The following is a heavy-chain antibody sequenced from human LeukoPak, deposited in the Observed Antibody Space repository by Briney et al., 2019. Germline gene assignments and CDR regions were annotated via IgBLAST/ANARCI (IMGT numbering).Heavy chain of an antibody. J-gene: IGHJ4*02. CDR3: ARGSGNYWQVSFDY. D-gene: IGHD1-26*01. CDR1: GGSINSYY. V-gene: IGHV4-59*08. CDR2: TYYSGST. Sequence: SETLSLTCTVAGGSINSYYWSWIRQPPGEGVEWVGYTYYSGSTRYNPSLTSRVTISVDTFKNQFSLKLTSVTAADTAVYYCARGSGNYWQVSFDYCGQGTLVTVSS.